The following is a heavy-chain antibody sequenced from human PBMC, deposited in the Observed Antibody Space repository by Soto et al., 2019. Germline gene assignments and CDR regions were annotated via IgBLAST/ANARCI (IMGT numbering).Heavy chain of an antibody. Sequence: EVQLLESGGGLIQPGGSLRLSCAASGFTFSSYAMSWVRQAPGKGLVWVSSISGSGGSTYYADSVKDRFTISRDSSKNTLYLQMNSLRAEDTAIYYCAKVFGRLRWGGGFDPWGQGTLVTVSS. D-gene: IGHD4-17*01. CDR1: GFTFSSYA. CDR3: AKVFGRLRWGGGFDP. J-gene: IGHJ5*02. CDR2: ISGSGGST. V-gene: IGHV3-23*01.